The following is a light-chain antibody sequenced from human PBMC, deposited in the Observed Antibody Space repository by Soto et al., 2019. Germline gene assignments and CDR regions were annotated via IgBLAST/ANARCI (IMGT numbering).Light chain of an antibody. Sequence: QSALTQPASVSGSPGQSITISCTGTSSDIGSFTFVSWYQQHPGKVPKLMIFDVNRRPSGVSDRFSGSKSGNTASLTISGLQAEDEGDYYCSSYTSSSTHVFGSETKLTVL. CDR3: SSYTSSSTHV. J-gene: IGLJ1*01. V-gene: IGLV2-14*03. CDR1: SSDIGSFTF. CDR2: DVN.